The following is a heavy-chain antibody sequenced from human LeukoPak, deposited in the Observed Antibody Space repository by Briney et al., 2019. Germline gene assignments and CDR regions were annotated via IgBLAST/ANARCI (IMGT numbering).Heavy chain of an antibody. CDR2: ISGSGGST. CDR1: GFTFSSYA. J-gene: IGHJ1*01. CDR3: ARDRSRYDFWSGYRYFQH. Sequence: GGSLRLSCAASGFTFSSYAMSWVRQAPGKGLEWVSAISGSGGSTYYADSVKGRFTISRDNSKNTLYLQMNSLRAEDTAVYYCARDRSRYDFWSGYRYFQHWGQGTLVTVSS. D-gene: IGHD3-3*01. V-gene: IGHV3-23*01.